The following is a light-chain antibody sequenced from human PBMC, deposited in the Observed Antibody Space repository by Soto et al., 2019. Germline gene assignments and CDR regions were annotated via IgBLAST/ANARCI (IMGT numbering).Light chain of an antibody. CDR1: AGAVTSAYY. CDR3: LLYYGGAQVL. J-gene: IGLJ2*01. Sequence: QAVVTQDPSLTVSPGGTVTLTCASSAGAVTSAYYTNWLQQKPGQAPRALIYSTSEKHSWTPARFSGSLLGGKAALTLSAAQPEDEPDYYSLLYYGGAQVLFGGGTKLTVL. CDR2: STS. V-gene: IGLV7-43*01.